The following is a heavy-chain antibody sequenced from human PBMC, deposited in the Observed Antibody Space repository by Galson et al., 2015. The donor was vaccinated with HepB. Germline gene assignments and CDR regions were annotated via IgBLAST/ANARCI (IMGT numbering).Heavy chain of an antibody. CDR1: GFTFSSYS. CDR3: ARGSGAVAGTSTNFPDY. D-gene: IGHD6-19*01. V-gene: IGHV3-21*01. J-gene: IGHJ4*02. CDR2: ISSSSSYI. Sequence: SLRLSCAASGFTFSSYSMNWVRQAPGKGLEWVSSISSSSSYIYYADSVKGRFTISRDNAKNSLYLQMNSLRAEDTAVYYCARGSGAVAGTSTNFPDYWGQGTLVTVSS.